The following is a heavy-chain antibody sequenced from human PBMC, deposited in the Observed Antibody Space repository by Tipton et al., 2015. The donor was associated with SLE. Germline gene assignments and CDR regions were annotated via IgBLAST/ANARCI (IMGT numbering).Heavy chain of an antibody. Sequence: TLSLTCTVSGGSINGYYWSWIRQPPGKGLEWIAFIYSTGSTNYNPSLKRRVTISVDASKNQFSLKVTSVTSADTALYYCARQPSNTATFDIWGQGTLVTVSS. D-gene: IGHD1-14*01. CDR1: GGSINGYY. CDR3: ARQPSNTATFDI. V-gene: IGHV4-59*01. J-gene: IGHJ3*02. CDR2: IYSTGST.